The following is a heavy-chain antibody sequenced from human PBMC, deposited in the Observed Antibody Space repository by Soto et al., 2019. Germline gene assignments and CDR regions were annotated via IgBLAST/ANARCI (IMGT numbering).Heavy chain of an antibody. CDR1: GISFNSYG. CDR2: IWYDGSKT. D-gene: IGHD2-2*03. CDR3: ARDPYGYFYGMDV. Sequence: QVQLVESGGGVVQPGRSLRLSCTPSGISFNSYGMHWVRQAPGKGLEWVAVIWYDGSKTYYADSVKGRFTISRDNPNNTLYLQMNSLRAEDTAVYYCARDPYGYFYGMDVWGQGTTVTVSS. V-gene: IGHV3-33*01. J-gene: IGHJ6*02.